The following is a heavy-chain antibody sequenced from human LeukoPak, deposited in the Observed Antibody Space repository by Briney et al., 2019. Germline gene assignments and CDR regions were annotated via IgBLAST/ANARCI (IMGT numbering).Heavy chain of an antibody. CDR3: ARGRGARDSSGYYTYYFDY. J-gene: IGHJ4*02. CDR1: GYTFTNYH. D-gene: IGHD3-22*01. CDR2: INPSGGGT. V-gene: IGHV1-46*01. Sequence: GASVKVSCKASGYTFTNYHMQWVRQAPGQGRAWMGIINPSGGGTTYAQRFQGRVTMTRDTSTSTVYMELSSLSSEDTAIYYCARGRGARDSSGYYTYYFDYWGQGALVTVSS.